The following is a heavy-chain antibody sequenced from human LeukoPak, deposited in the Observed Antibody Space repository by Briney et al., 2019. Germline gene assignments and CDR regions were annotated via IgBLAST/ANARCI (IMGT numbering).Heavy chain of an antibody. V-gene: IGHV4-59*01. J-gene: IGHJ4*02. D-gene: IGHD3-10*01. Sequence: SETLSLTCTVSGGSISSYFWSWIRQPPGKGLEWIGYIYYSGSTNYNYNPSLKSRVTLSVDTSMNHFSLRLSSVTAADTAVYYCARSYYYGSGSYSGFAYWGRGTLVTVSS. CDR2: IYYSGST. CDR3: ARSYYYGSGSYSGFAY. CDR1: GGSISSYF.